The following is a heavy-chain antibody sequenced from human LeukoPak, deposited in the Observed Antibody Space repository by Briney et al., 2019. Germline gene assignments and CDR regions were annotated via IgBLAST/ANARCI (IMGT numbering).Heavy chain of an antibody. D-gene: IGHD1-26*01. Sequence: GRSLRLSCAASGLTFSSYAMHWVRQAPGKGLEWVAVISYDGSNKYYADSVKGRFTISRDNSKNTLYLQMNSLRAEDTAVYYRAGDAPMGATISYYFDYWGQGTLVTVSS. CDR2: ISYDGSNK. CDR1: GLTFSSYA. CDR3: AGDAPMGATISYYFDY. V-gene: IGHV3-30-3*01. J-gene: IGHJ4*02.